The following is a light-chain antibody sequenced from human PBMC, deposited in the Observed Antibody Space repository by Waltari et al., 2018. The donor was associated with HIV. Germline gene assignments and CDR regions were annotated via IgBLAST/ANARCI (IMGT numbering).Light chain of an antibody. J-gene: IGLJ2*01. CDR1: LLGKKY. CDR2: KDR. Sequence: SFELTQPSSVSVSPGQTGRITCSGDLLGKKYARWFQQKRSQAPLLVIHKDRERPTGLPGRFSGSNSGTTFTLTISRAPVEDDADYYCYSAANNNISFFGAGTKLTVL. V-gene: IGLV3-27*01. CDR3: YSAANNNISF.